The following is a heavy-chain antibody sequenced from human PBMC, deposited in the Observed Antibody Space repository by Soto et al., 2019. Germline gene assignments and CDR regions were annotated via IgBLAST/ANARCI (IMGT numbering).Heavy chain of an antibody. CDR1: GFTFSTYT. D-gene: IGHD3-16*01. CDR2: IDRFGSYS. J-gene: IGHJ6*02. CDR3: ARVGSNFARGRIGGVHYGLDV. V-gene: IGHV3-21*03. Sequence: EVRLVESGGGLVKSGGSLRLSCSASGFTFSTYTMNWVRQAPGRGLEWVSNIDRFGSYSWYVDSAQGRFTISRDNAKNALYLQMNSVRAEDTAVYYCARVGSNFARGRIGGVHYGLDVWGQGTTVTVSS.